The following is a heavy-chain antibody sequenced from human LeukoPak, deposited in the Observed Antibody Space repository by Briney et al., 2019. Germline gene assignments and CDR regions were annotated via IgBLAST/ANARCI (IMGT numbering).Heavy chain of an antibody. V-gene: IGHV1-8*02. Sequence: ASVKVSCKASGGTFSSYAISWVRQAPGQGLEWMGWMNPNSGNTGYAQKFQGRVTMTRNTSIGTAYMELNSLRSEDTAVYYCARYRDTAMAPDYWGQGTLVTVSS. J-gene: IGHJ4*02. D-gene: IGHD5-18*01. CDR3: ARYRDTAMAPDY. CDR2: MNPNSGNT. CDR1: GGTFSSYA.